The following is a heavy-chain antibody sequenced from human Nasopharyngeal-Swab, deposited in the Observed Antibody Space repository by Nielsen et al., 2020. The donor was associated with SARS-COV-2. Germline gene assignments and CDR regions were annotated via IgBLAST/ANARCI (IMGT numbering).Heavy chain of an antibody. D-gene: IGHD3-3*01. CDR2: IYYSGST. V-gene: IGHV4-31*03. Sequence: LRLSYTVSGGSISSGGYYWSWIRQHPGKGLEWIGYIYYSGSTYYNPSLKSRVTISVDTSKNQFSLKLSSVTAADTAVYYCARAPHTIFGVVTTFDYWGQGTLVTVSS. CDR3: ARAPHTIFGVVTTFDY. CDR1: GGSISSGGYY. J-gene: IGHJ4*02.